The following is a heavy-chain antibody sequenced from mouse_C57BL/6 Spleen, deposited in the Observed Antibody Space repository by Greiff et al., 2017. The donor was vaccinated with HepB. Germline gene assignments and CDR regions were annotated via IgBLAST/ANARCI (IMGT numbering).Heavy chain of an antibody. CDR1: GYAFSSSW. D-gene: IGHD4-1*01. V-gene: IGHV1-82*01. CDR3: AILNWEDFDY. J-gene: IGHJ2*01. Sequence: QVQLKQSGPELVKPGASVKISCKASGYAFSSSWMNWVKQRPGKGLEWIGRIYPGDGDTNYNGKFKGKATLTADKSSSTAYMQLSSLTSEDSAVYFCAILNWEDFDYWGQGTTLTVSS. CDR2: IYPGDGDT.